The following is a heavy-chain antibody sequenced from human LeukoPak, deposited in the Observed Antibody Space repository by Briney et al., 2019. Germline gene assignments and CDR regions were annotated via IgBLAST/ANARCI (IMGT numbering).Heavy chain of an antibody. CDR1: GFTFSSYS. CDR2: TISSSSYI. D-gene: IGHD3-22*01. V-gene: IGHV3-21*01. CDR3: ARDGYYYDSSGYYGAGTITEDYYYYGMDV. J-gene: IGHJ6*02. Sequence: GGSLRLSCAASGFTFSSYSMNWVRQAPGKGLEWVSSTISSSSYIYYSDSVKGRFTISRDNAKNSLYLQMNSLRAEDTAVYYCARDGYYYDSSGYYGAGTITEDYYYYGMDVWGQGTTVTVSS.